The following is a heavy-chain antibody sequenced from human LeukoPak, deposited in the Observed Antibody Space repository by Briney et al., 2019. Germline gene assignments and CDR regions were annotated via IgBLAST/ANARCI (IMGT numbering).Heavy chain of an antibody. CDR1: GGSFSGHY. D-gene: IGHD3-16*01. CDR3: ARVKDPGGYYYYYYMDI. J-gene: IGHJ6*03. CDR2: INHSGST. Sequence: SETLSLTCAVYGGSFSGHYWTWIRQPPGKGLERIGEINHSGSTNYNPSLKSRVTISVDTSKNQFSLKVSSVTAADTAVYYCARVKDPGGYYYYYYMDIWGKGNTVTVSS. V-gene: IGHV4-34*01.